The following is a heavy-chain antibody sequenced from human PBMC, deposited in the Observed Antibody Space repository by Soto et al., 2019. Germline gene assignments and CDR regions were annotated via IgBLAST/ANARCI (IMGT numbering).Heavy chain of an antibody. Sequence: PSETLSLTCTVSGGSINNHYWSWTRQPPGEGLEWIGYIYYSGSTYYNPSLKSRVTISVDTSKNQFSLKLSSVTAADTAVYYCARFGPRNYVFSGKRGSNWFDPWGQGTLVTVSS. J-gene: IGHJ5*02. V-gene: IGHV4-59*06. CDR3: ARFGPRNYVFSGKRGSNWFDP. CDR1: GGSINNHY. CDR2: IYYSGST. D-gene: IGHD4-4*01.